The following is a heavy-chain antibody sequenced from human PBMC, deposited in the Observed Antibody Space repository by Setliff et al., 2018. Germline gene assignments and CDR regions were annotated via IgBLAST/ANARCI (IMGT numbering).Heavy chain of an antibody. J-gene: IGHJ4*02. V-gene: IGHV4-59*01. CDR1: GDSMSFSY. CDR3: AKGRGEMDS. Sequence: SETLSLTCSVSGDSMSFSYWSWIRQPPGKGLEWVGYIYYSGSTDSHPSLKSRVSISIDTSKNQFSLNVRSVTAADTAIYYCAKGRGEMDSWGQGILVTVSS. D-gene: IGHD3-10*01. CDR2: IYYSGST.